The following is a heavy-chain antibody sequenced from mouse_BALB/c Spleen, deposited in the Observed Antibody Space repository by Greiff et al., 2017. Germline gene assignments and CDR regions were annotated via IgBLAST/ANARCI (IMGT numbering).Heavy chain of an antibody. Sequence: EVHLVESGGGLVKPGGSLKLSCAASGFAFSSYDMSWVRQTPEKRLEWVAYISSGGGSTYYPDTVKGRFTISRDNAKNTLYLQMSSLKSEDTAMYYCAREEALYAMDYWGQGTSVTVSS. V-gene: IGHV5-12-1*01. J-gene: IGHJ4*01. CDR1: GFAFSSYD. CDR2: ISSGGGST. CDR3: AREEALYAMDY. D-gene: IGHD3-1*01.